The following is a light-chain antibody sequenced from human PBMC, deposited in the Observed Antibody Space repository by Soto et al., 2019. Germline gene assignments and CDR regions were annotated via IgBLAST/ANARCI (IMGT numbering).Light chain of an antibody. CDR3: QQRNIWPPVT. CDR2: GAF. V-gene: IGKV3-11*01. J-gene: IGKJ5*01. CDR1: PSVTNY. Sequence: GERATLSCSASPSVTNYLAWYQQKPGQPPRLLIYGAFNRAAGIPARFSGSGSGTDFTLTISSLEPEDSAVYYCQQRNIWPPVTFGQGTRLEIK.